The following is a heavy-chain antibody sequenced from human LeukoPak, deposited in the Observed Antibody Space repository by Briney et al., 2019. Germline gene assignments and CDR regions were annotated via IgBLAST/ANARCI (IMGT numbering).Heavy chain of an antibody. V-gene: IGHV1-2*04. D-gene: IGHD6-19*01. J-gene: IGHJ4*02. CDR1: GYTFTGYY. Sequence: ASVKVSCKASGYTFTGYYMHWVRQAPGQGLEWMGLINPNSGGTNYAQKFQGWVTMTRDTSISTAYMELSRLRSDDTAVYYCARVGAPGTAVAGTGFDYWRQGTLVTVSS. CDR2: INPNSGGT. CDR3: ARVGAPGTAVAGTGFDY.